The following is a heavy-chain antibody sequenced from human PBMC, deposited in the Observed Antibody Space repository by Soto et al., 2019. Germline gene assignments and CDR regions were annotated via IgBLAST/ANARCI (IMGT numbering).Heavy chain of an antibody. CDR2: IIPIFGTA. Sequence: SVKVSCKASGGTSISYAISWVRQAPGQGLEWMGGIIPIFGTANYAQKFQGRVTITADESTSTAYMELSSLRSEDTAVYYCARDLDPEYSSSSGWFDPWGQGTLVTVSS. D-gene: IGHD6-6*01. CDR1: GGTSISYA. CDR3: ARDLDPEYSSSSGWFDP. J-gene: IGHJ5*02. V-gene: IGHV1-69*13.